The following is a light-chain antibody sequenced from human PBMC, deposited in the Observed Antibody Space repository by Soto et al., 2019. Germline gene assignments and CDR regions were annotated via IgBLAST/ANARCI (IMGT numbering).Light chain of an antibody. Sequence: VVLTQSPATLSVSPGESATLSCRASQSISRNLAWYHQKPGQSPRLLIYDASIRATDIPARYTGSGSGTEFTLTIDSLQSEDFELYYCQQYNNWPPFTFGHGTQVDI. CDR2: DAS. J-gene: IGKJ3*01. V-gene: IGKV3-15*01. CDR1: QSISRN. CDR3: QQYNNWPPFT.